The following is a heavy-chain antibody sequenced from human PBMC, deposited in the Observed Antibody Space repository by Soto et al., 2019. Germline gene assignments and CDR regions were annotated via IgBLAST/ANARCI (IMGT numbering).Heavy chain of an antibody. CDR1: GFTFSTYS. CDR3: TRKLTGTNPLDY. CDR2: ISSDSSYK. Sequence: EVQLVESGGGLIKPGGSLSLSCAASGFTFSTYSLNWVRPAPGKGLEWVSPISSDSSYKYYADSVKGRFTISRDNAKDSLYLQMNSLRAEDTAVYYCTRKLTGTNPLDYWGQGTLVTVSS. D-gene: IGHD1-7*01. V-gene: IGHV3-21*01. J-gene: IGHJ4*02.